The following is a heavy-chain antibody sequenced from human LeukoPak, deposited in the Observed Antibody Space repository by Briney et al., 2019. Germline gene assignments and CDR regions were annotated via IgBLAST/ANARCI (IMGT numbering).Heavy chain of an antibody. J-gene: IGHJ6*02. CDR3: ARDYGGNSNYYYYGMDV. Sequence: SETLSLTCTVSGASISSYHWSWIRQPPGKGLEWIGDLFNSGGTSYNASLKSRVTVSVDTSKNQVSLKLTSVTAADTAVYYCARDYGGNSNYYYYGMDVWGQGTTVTVSS. CDR2: LFNSGGT. D-gene: IGHD4-23*01. V-gene: IGHV4-4*08. CDR1: GASISSYH.